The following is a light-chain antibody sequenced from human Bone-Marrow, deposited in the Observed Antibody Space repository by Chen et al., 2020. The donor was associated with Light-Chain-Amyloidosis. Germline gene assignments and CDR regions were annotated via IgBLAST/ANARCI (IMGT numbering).Light chain of an antibody. Sequence: QSVLTQPASVSGSPGQSITISCTGTSSDVGGYNYVSWYQQHPGKAPQLMIYDVSYRPSGVSSRFSGSKSGKTASLTISGLQTEDEADYYCSSYTDTSALALFGGGTKLTVL. J-gene: IGLJ3*02. CDR3: SSYTDTSALAL. CDR1: SSDVGGYNY. V-gene: IGLV2-14*01. CDR2: DVS.